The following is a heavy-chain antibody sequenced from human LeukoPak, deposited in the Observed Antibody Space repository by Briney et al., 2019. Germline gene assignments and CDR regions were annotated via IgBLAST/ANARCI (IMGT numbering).Heavy chain of an antibody. V-gene: IGHV3-21*01. CDR2: IRDSSSYI. CDR1: GFTFSTYS. Sequence: PGGSLRLSCAASGFTFSTYSMNWVRQAPGKGLEWISSIRDSSSYIYYADSVMGRFTLSRDNAKNSLYLQMSSLRAEDTAVYYCAREGTAYCGGDCYLDYWGQGTLVTVSS. CDR3: AREGTAYCGGDCYLDY. J-gene: IGHJ4*02. D-gene: IGHD2-21*01.